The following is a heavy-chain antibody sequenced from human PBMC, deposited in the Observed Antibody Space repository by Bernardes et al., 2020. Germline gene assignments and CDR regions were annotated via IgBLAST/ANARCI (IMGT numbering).Heavy chain of an antibody. CDR2: IYYSGTT. CDR3: DRDALGSITIFGVVTRHGMDV. Sequence: SETLSLTCTVSGGSISSDYYYWSWIRQPPGKGMEWIGYIYYSGTTYYNPSLKSRVTISVDTSKNQFSLKLRSVTAADTAVYYCDRDALGSITIFGVVTRHGMDVWGQGTTVTVSS. D-gene: IGHD3-3*01. V-gene: IGHV4-30-4*01. J-gene: IGHJ6*02. CDR1: GGSISSDYYY.